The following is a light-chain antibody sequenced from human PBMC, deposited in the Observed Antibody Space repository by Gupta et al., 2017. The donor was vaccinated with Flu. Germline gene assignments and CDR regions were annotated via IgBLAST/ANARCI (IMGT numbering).Light chain of an antibody. CDR1: QSISNY. J-gene: IGKJ5*01. Sequence: DRVTITCRPSQSISNYLNWYQQKPGKAPALLIYAASSLQSGVPSWFSGSGSATDFTLTISSLHPEDFATYYCQQRYSSLPLTFGQGTRLEIK. CDR2: AAS. V-gene: IGKV1-39*01. CDR3: QQRYSSLPLT.